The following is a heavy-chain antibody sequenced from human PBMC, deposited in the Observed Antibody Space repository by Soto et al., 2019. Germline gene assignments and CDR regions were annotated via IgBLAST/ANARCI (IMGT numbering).Heavy chain of an antibody. CDR2: VLPGGSDV. J-gene: IGHJ5*02. CDR1: GYSFTIYW. Sequence: GESLKISCEASGYSFTIYWIGWVRQMPGKGLEWMGIVLPGGSDVRYSPSFQGQVTISVDKSINTAYLQWNSLKASDTAMYFCARSPPYCSGTHCYGTYFGPWGQGTLVTVSS. V-gene: IGHV5-51*01. CDR3: ARSPPYCSGTHCYGTYFGP. D-gene: IGHD2-2*01.